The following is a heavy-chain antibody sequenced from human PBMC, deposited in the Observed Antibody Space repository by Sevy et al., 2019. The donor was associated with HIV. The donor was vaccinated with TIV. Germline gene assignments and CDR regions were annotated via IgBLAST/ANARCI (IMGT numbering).Heavy chain of an antibody. CDR3: TNRGGVIITGFES. D-gene: IGHD3-16*01. J-gene: IGHJ4*02. CDR1: GFIFNSYT. CDR2: ISGSGGSV. Sequence: GGSLRLSCVASGFIFNSYTMSWVRQAPGKGLEWGSTISGSGGSVYYPDSLKGRFTISRDNFKNTVSLQMNSLRAEDTAVYYCTNRGGVIITGFESWGQGTLVTVSS. V-gene: IGHV3-23*01.